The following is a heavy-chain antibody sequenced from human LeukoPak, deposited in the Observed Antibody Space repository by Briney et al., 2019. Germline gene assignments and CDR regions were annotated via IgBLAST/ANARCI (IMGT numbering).Heavy chain of an antibody. V-gene: IGHV1-46*01. D-gene: IGHD6-19*01. CDR3: ARSGSSGWYHFDL. Sequence: ASLKVSCKASGYTFTKYYIHWVRHAPGQGLKWMGVINPSGGSTTYAQKFQGRVTMTRDTSTSTVYMELSSLRSEDTAVYYCARSGSSGWYHFDLWGRGTLVTVSS. CDR2: INPSGGST. CDR1: GYTFTKYY. J-gene: IGHJ2*01.